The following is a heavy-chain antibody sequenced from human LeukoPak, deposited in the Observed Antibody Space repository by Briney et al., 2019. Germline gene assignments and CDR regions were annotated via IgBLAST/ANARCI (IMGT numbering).Heavy chain of an antibody. D-gene: IGHD5/OR15-5a*01. CDR2: IRFDGSNQ. Sequence: PGGSLRLSCAASGLTFSNYGMQWVRQAAGKGLEWVAFIRFDGSNQFYADSVKGRFTISRDNSRSTLHLEMNSLRPDDTAVYYCVQGGSCVRGICYYLGWFAPWGQGALVTVSS. J-gene: IGHJ5*02. CDR3: VQGGSCVRGICYYLGWFAP. V-gene: IGHV3-30*02. CDR1: GLTFSNYG.